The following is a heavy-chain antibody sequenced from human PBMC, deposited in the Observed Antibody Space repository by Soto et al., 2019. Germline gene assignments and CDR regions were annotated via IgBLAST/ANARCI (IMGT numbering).Heavy chain of an antibody. D-gene: IGHD3-10*01. Sequence: GASVKVSCKASGYTFTGYYMHWVRQAPGQGLEWMGWINPNSGSTNYAQKFQGRVTMTRDTSISTAYMELSRLRSEDTAVYYCASSYYGSGNPKDYYYGMDVWGQGTTVTVSS. CDR1: GYTFTGYY. CDR3: ASSYYGSGNPKDYYYGMDV. CDR2: INPNSGST. J-gene: IGHJ6*02. V-gene: IGHV1-2*02.